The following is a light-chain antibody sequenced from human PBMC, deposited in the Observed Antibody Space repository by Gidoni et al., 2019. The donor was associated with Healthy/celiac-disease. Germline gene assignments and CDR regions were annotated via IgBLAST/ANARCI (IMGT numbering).Light chain of an antibody. CDR2: EVS. CDR3: SSYTSSSTYVV. V-gene: IGLV2-14*01. CDR1: SSDVGGYNY. Sequence: QSALTQPASVSGSPGQSITIPCTGTSSDVGGYNYVSWYQQHPGKAPKLRIYEVSNRPSGVSNRFSGSKSGNTASLTISGLQAEDEADYYCSSYTSSSTYVVFGGGTKLTVL. J-gene: IGLJ2*01.